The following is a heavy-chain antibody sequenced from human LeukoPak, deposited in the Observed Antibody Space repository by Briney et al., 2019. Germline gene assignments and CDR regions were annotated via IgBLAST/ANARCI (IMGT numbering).Heavy chain of an antibody. D-gene: IGHD6-19*01. Sequence: PSETLSLTCAVYGGSFSGYYWSWIRQPPGKGLEWIGEINHSGSTNYNPSLKSRVTISVDTSKNQFSLKLSSVTAVDTAVYYCARDSSGWPDYWGQGTLVTVSS. CDR3: ARDSSGWPDY. J-gene: IGHJ4*02. CDR1: GGSFSGYY. CDR2: INHSGST. V-gene: IGHV4-34*01.